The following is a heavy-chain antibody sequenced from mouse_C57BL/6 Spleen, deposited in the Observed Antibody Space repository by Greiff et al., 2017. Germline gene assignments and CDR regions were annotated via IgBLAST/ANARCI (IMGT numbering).Heavy chain of an antibody. CDR3: ARRGDGNYGYFDV. J-gene: IGHJ1*03. CDR1: GYTFTSYW. V-gene: IGHV1-61*01. D-gene: IGHD2-1*01. Sequence: VKLQQPGAELVRPGSSVKLSCKASGYTFTSYWMDWVKQRPGQGLEWIGNIYPSDSETHYNQKFKDKATLTVDKSSSTAYMQLSSLTSEDSAVYYCARRGDGNYGYFDVWGTGTTVTVSS. CDR2: IYPSDSET.